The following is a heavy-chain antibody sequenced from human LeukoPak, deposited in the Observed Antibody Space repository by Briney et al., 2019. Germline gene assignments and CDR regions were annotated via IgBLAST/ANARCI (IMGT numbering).Heavy chain of an antibody. J-gene: IGHJ5*02. CDR3: AREIGYCTNGVCFPWFDP. CDR1: GYTFTSYG. Sequence: ASVKVSCKASGYTFTSYGISWVRQAPGQGLEWMGWISSYNSNTNYAQKLQGRVTMTTDTSTSTAYMELRSLRSDDTAVYYCAREIGYCTNGVCFPWFDPWGQGTLVTVSS. D-gene: IGHD2-8*01. V-gene: IGHV1-18*01. CDR2: ISSYNSNT.